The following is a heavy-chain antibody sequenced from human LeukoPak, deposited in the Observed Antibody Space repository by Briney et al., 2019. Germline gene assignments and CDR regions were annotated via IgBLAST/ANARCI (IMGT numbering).Heavy chain of an antibody. V-gene: IGHV3-15*01. CDR2: IKSKTDGGTT. J-gene: IGHJ5*02. CDR1: GFTFSNAW. CDR3: ARGDGYSSGSNWFDP. D-gene: IGHD6-19*01. Sequence: GGSLRLSCAASGFTFSNAWMSWVRQAPGKGLEWVGRIKSKTDGGTTDYAAPVKGRFTISRDDSKNTLYLQMNSLKTEDTAVYYCARGDGYSSGSNWFDPWGQGTLVTVSS.